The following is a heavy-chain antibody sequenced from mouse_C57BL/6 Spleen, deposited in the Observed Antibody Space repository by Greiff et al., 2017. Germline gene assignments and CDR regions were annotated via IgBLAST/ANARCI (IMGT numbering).Heavy chain of an antibody. CDR1: GYSITSCYY. J-gene: IGHJ2*01. V-gene: IGHV3-6*01. CDR2: LNYDGSN. D-gene: IGHD2-1*01. Sequence: EVQLQESGPGLVKPSQSLSLTCSVTGYSITSCYYWNWIRQFPGNQLEGLGYLNYDGSNNYNPSLKNRISITRDTSKNQFFLKLNSVTTEDTATYYCARAGNGNYVFDYWGQGTTLTVSS. CDR3: ARAGNGNYVFDY.